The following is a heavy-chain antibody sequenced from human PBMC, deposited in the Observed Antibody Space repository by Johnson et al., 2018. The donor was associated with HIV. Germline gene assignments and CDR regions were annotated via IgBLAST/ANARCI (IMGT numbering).Heavy chain of an antibody. CDR2: IGKVSDT. V-gene: IGHV3-13*01. J-gene: IGHJ3*02. CDR3: ARESREGPNLRAFDI. CDR1: GFIFRSYD. Sequence: VQLVESGGGLVQPGGSLRLSCAASGFIFRSYDMHWVRQTAGKGLEWVSAIGKVSDTYYSDSVKGRFSMSRENVKNSLYLQMNNLRAGDTAVYFCARESREGPNLRAFDIWGQGTTVIVSS. D-gene: IGHD5-24*01.